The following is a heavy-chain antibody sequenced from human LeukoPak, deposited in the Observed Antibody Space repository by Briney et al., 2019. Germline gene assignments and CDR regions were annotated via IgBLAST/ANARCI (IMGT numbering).Heavy chain of an antibody. CDR3: ARERNRYDYVWGSYRSQFDY. Sequence: ASVKVSRKASGYTFTGYYMHWVRQAPGQGLEWMGWINPNSGGTNYAQKFQGRVTMTRDTSISTAYMELSRLRSDDTAVYYCARERNRYDYVWGSYRSQFDYWGQGTLVTVSS. CDR2: INPNSGGT. D-gene: IGHD3-16*02. J-gene: IGHJ4*02. CDR1: GYTFTGYY. V-gene: IGHV1-2*02.